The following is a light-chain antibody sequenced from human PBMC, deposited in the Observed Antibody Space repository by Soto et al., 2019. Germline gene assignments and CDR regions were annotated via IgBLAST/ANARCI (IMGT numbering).Light chain of an antibody. CDR1: QNISSW. CDR2: QAS. CDR3: QQYTLKSLS. J-gene: IGKJ4*01. V-gene: IGKV1-5*03. Sequence: DIQMTQSPSTLSASIGDRVTITCRASQNISSWLSWYQQKPGKAPNLLIYQASILESGVPSRFSGSGSGTEFSLTISSLQPDDFDTFYCQQYTLKSLSFGGGTKVEIK.